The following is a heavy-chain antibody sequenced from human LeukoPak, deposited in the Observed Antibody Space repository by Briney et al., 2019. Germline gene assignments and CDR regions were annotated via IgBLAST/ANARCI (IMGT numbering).Heavy chain of an antibody. J-gene: IGHJ4*02. Sequence: SETLSLTCAVSGYSISSGYYWGWIRQPPGKGLEWIGSIYHSGSTYYNPSLKSRVTISVDTSKNQFSLKLSSVTAADTAVYYCARQWIDVVVPAATKIDYWGQGTLVTVSS. D-gene: IGHD2-2*01. CDR2: IYHSGST. V-gene: IGHV4-38-2*01. CDR3: ARQWIDVVVPAATKIDY. CDR1: GYSISSGYY.